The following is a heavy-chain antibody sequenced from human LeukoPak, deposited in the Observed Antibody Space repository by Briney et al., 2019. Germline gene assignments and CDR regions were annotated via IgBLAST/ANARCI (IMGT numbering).Heavy chain of an antibody. D-gene: IGHD3-22*01. CDR1: GFTFSSYS. Sequence: GGSLRFSCAASGFTFSSYSMNWVRQAPGKGPEWVSNITGSGSIIYYVDSVKGRLTISRDKAKHPLDLQMNSLRVEDTAVYYCARESDSSGYDGNWFDPWGQGTLVTVSS. V-gene: IGHV3-48*01. J-gene: IGHJ5*02. CDR3: ARESDSSGYDGNWFDP. CDR2: ITGSGSII.